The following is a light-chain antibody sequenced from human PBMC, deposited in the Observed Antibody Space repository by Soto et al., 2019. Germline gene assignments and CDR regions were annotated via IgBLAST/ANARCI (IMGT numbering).Light chain of an antibody. CDR2: EVN. Sequence: QSALTQPASVSGSPGQSITIFCTGSSSDVGGYNFVSWYQQHPGKVPKLMIYEVNKRPSGVSNRFSGSKSGNTASLTISGLQDEDDADYYCTSYSTSNSYVFGAGTKVTVL. V-gene: IGLV2-14*01. CDR1: SSDVGGYNF. J-gene: IGLJ1*01. CDR3: TSYSTSNSYV.